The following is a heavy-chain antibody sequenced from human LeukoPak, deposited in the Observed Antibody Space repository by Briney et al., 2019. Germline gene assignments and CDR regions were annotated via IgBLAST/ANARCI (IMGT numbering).Heavy chain of an antibody. D-gene: IGHD2-15*01. CDR1: GYTFTSYD. J-gene: IGHJ4*02. Sequence: ASVKVSCKASGYTFTSYDINWVRQATGQGLEWMGWMNPNSGNTGYAQKFQGRVTITRDTSASTAYMELSSLRSEDTAVYYCALAARCSGGSCYRFDYWGQGTLVTVSS. V-gene: IGHV1-8*03. CDR2: MNPNSGNT. CDR3: ALAARCSGGSCYRFDY.